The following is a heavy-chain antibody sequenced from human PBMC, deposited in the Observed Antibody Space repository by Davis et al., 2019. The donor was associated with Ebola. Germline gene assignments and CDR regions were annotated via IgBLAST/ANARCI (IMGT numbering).Heavy chain of an antibody. Sequence: GESLKISCVASGFTFSNHAMHWVRQAPGKGLEWVAVTSHNERERFYGESVQGRFTISRDNSENVLYLQMDSLRPDDTAIYFCARALHDEVLDYWGQGILVTVSS. CDR2: TSHNERER. D-gene: IGHD1-1*01. V-gene: IGHV3-30*04. CDR3: ARALHDEVLDY. CDR1: GFTFSNHA. J-gene: IGHJ4*02.